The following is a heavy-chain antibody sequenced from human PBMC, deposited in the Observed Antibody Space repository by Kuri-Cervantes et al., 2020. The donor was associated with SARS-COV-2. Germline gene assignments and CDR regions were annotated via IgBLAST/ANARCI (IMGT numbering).Heavy chain of an antibody. CDR3: ARGGSSSWSLGEEYYFDY. D-gene: IGHD6-13*01. CDR1: GFTFSNYG. J-gene: IGHJ4*02. Sequence: GGSLRLSCAASGFTFSNYGMNWVRQAPGKGLEWVAVISYDGSNKYYADSVKGRFTISRDNSKNTLYLQMNSLRAEDTAVYYCARGGSSSWSLGEEYYFDYWGQGTLVTVSS. CDR2: ISYDGSNK. V-gene: IGHV3-30*19.